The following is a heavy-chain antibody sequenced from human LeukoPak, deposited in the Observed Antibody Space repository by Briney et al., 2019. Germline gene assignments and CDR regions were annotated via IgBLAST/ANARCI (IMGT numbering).Heavy chain of an antibody. V-gene: IGHV3-15*01. D-gene: IGHD4-23*01. CDR2: IKSKTDGGTT. CDR3: MTSATVVTGY. CDR1: GFTFSSYW. Sequence: PGGSLRLSCAASGFTFSSYWIHWVRQAPGKGLVWVGRIKSKTDGGTTDYAAPVKGRFTISRDDSENTLYLQMSSLKPEDTAVYYCMTSATVVTGYWGQGTLVTVSS. J-gene: IGHJ4*02.